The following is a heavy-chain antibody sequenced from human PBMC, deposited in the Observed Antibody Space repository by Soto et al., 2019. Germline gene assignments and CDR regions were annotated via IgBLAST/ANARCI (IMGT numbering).Heavy chain of an antibody. J-gene: IGHJ6*02. CDR2: IYYSGST. D-gene: IGHD6-13*01. CDR1: GGSISSSNYY. Sequence: SETLSLTCTVSGGSISSSNYYWGWIRQPPGKGLEWIGSIYYSGSTYYNPSLKSRVTISVDTSKNQFSLKLSSVTAADTAVYYCSSFAAAGTKHYGMDVWGQGTTVTVS. V-gene: IGHV4-39*01. CDR3: SSFAAAGTKHYGMDV.